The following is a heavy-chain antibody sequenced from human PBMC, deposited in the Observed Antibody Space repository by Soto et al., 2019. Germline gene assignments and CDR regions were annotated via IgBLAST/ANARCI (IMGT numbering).Heavy chain of an antibody. CDR3: ATGFSGQLWPWFGY. V-gene: IGHV1-24*01. Sequence: ASVKVSCKVSGYTLTVLSMHWLRHAPGKGLEWMGGFDPEDGETIYAQKFQGRVTMTEDTSTDTAYMELSSLRSEDTAVYYCATGFSGQLWPWFGYWGQGTPGTVSS. D-gene: IGHD5-18*01. CDR2: FDPEDGET. J-gene: IGHJ4*02. CDR1: GYTLTVLS.